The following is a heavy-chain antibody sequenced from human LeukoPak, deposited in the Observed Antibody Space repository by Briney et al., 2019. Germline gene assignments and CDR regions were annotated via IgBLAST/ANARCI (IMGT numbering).Heavy chain of an antibody. D-gene: IGHD3-10*01. V-gene: IGHV3-7*03. CDR1: GFTLRSYF. J-gene: IGHJ4*02. CDR3: FVGQGINC. CDR2: IKHEGSEI. Sequence: QTGGPLRLFCAASGFTLRSYFMSWVRQAPGKGLEWVANIKHEGSEIDYVDSVKSRFTTSSDNAQNSIYLHVNSPRADDTALYYCFVGQGINCWGQGTLVTVSP.